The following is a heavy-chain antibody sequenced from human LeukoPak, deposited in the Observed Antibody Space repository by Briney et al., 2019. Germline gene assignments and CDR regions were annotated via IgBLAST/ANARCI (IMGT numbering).Heavy chain of an antibody. CDR3: ARAYCSSTSCSRGLDY. D-gene: IGHD2-2*01. CDR2: ISAYNGNT. Sequence: GASVKVSCKASGYTFTSYGISWVRQAPGQGLEWMGWISAYNGNTNYAQKLQGRVTMTTDTSTSTAYMELRSLRSDDTAVYYCARAYCSSTSCSRGLDYWGQGTLVTVSS. J-gene: IGHJ4*02. CDR1: GYTFTSYG. V-gene: IGHV1-18*01.